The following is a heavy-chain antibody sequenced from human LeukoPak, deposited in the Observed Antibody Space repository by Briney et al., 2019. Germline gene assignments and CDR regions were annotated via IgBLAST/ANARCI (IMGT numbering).Heavy chain of an antibody. CDR2: IKQDGSEK. J-gene: IGHJ4*02. CDR1: GFTFSSYW. D-gene: IGHD4-17*01. V-gene: IGHV3-7*01. Sequence: GRSLRLSCAASGFTFSSYWMSWVRQAPGKGLEWVANIKQDGSEKYYVDSVKGRLTISRDNAKNSLYLQMNSLRAEDTAVYYCARDDTVTTRVGFIDWGQGALVTVSS. CDR3: ARDDTVTTRVGFID.